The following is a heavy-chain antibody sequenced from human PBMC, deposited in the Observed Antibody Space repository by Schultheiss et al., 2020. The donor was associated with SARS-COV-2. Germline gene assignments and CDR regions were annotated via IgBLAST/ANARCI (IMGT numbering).Heavy chain of an antibody. CDR3: AKGRELRFLEWLFLGEPFDY. J-gene: IGHJ4*02. CDR2: ISYDGSNK. CDR1: GFTFSSYG. V-gene: IGHV3-30*18. D-gene: IGHD3-3*01. Sequence: GGSLRLSFAASGFTFSSYGMHWVRQAPGKGLEWVAVISYDGSNKYYADSVKGRFTISRDNSKNTLYLQMNSLRAEDTAVYYCAKGRELRFLEWLFLGEPFDYWGQGTLVTVSS.